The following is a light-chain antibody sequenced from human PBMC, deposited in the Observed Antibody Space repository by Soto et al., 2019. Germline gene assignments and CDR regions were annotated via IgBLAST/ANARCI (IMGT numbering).Light chain of an antibody. Sequence: AIQLTQSPSSLSASVGDRVTITCRASQGISSALAWYQQKPGKAPKLLIYDASSLESGVTSRFSGSGSGTDFTLTISSRQPEDFATYYCQQFNSYPQIGGGTKVEIK. J-gene: IGKJ4*01. CDR2: DAS. V-gene: IGKV1-13*02. CDR3: QQFNSYPQ. CDR1: QGISSA.